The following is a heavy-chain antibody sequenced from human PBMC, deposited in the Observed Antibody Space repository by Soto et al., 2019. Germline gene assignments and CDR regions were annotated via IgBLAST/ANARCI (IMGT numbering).Heavy chain of an antibody. J-gene: IGHJ3*02. Sequence: QVQLVESGGGVVQPGRSLRLSCAASGFTFSSYAMHWVRQAPGKGLEWVAVISYDGSNKYYADSVKGRFTISRDNSKNTLYLQMNSLRAEDTAVYYCARDGRDSGSYNNAFDIWDQGTMVTVSS. CDR2: ISYDGSNK. CDR3: ARDGRDSGSYNNAFDI. V-gene: IGHV3-30-3*01. D-gene: IGHD1-26*01. CDR1: GFTFSSYA.